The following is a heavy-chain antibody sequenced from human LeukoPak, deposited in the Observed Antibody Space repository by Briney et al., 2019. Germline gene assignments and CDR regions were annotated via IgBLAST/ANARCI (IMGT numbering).Heavy chain of an antibody. Sequence: PGGSLRLSCAASGFTFSSYVMGWVRQAPGKGLGWVSGISGSAGSTYYADSVKGRFTISRDNSKNTLYLQMNTLRVEDTAVYYCAKGGMVRGEYDYWGQGTLVTVSS. V-gene: IGHV3-23*01. J-gene: IGHJ4*02. CDR1: GFTFSSYV. CDR2: ISGSAGST. CDR3: AKGGMVRGEYDY. D-gene: IGHD3-10*01.